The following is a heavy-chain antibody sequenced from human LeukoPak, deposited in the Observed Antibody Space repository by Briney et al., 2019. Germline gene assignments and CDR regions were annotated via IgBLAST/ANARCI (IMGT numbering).Heavy chain of an antibody. J-gene: IGHJ5*02. V-gene: IGHV4-38-2*02. D-gene: IGHD4-17*01. CDR2: IYHSGST. CDR1: GYSISSGYY. CDR3: ARSDYANWFDP. Sequence: SETLSLTCTVSGYSISSGYYWGWIRQPPGKGLEWIGSIYHSGSTYYNPSLKSRVTISVDTSKNQFSLKLSSVTAADTAVYYCARSDYANWFDPWGQGTVVTVSS.